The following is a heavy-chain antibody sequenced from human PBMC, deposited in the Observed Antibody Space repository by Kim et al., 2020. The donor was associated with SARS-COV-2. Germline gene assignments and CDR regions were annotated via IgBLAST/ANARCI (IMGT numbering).Heavy chain of an antibody. D-gene: IGHD2-2*01. J-gene: IGHJ5*02. CDR3: ARDASTDWDIVVVPAVMRRDWFDP. CDR1: GYSISSGYY. V-gene: IGHV4-38-2*02. CDR2: IYHSGST. Sequence: SETLSLTCTVSGYSISSGYYWGWIRQPPGKGLEWIGSIYHSGSTYYNPSLKSRVTISVDTSKNQFSLKLSSVTAADTAVYYCARDASTDWDIVVVPAVMRRDWFDPWGQGTLVTVSS.